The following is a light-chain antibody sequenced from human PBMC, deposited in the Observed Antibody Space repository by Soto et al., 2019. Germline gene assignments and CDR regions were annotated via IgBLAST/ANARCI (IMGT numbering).Light chain of an antibody. J-gene: IGLJ1*01. Sequence: QPALTQPASVSGSPGQSVTISCTGTSSDVGSYNLVSWYQQHPGKAPKLMIYQVSKRPSGVSNRFSGSKSGNTASLTISGLQAEDEADYYCCSYAGSSTFYVFGTGTKATVL. CDR1: SSDVGSYNL. CDR2: QVS. CDR3: CSYAGSSTFYV. V-gene: IGLV2-23*02.